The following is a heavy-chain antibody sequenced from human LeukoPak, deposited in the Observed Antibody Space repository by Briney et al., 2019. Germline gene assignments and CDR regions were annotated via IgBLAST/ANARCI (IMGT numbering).Heavy chain of an antibody. V-gene: IGHV3-21*01. CDR3: ATTPPNYDFWSGSNNEGFDY. J-gene: IGHJ4*02. D-gene: IGHD3-3*01. CDR2: ISSSSSYI. Sequence: GGSLRLSCAASGFTFSSYSMNWVRQAPGKGLGWVSSISSSSSYIYYADSVKGRFTISRDNAKNSLYLQMNSLRAEDTAVYYCATTPPNYDFWSGSNNEGFDYWGQGTLVTVSS. CDR1: GFTFSSYS.